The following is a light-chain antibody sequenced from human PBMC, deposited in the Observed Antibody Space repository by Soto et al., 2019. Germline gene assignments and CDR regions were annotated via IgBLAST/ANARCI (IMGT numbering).Light chain of an antibody. Sequence: QSALTQPASVSGSPGKSITISCTGTSIDVGGYNYVSWYQHHPGKAPNLMIYDVTNRPSGVSNRFSGSKPGNKSSLTFSGRQAEDDADYYCTSYTTSSPYLVFGGGTNLTGL. CDR2: DVT. CDR3: TSYTTSSPYLV. CDR1: SIDVGGYNY. V-gene: IGLV2-14*03. J-gene: IGLJ3*02.